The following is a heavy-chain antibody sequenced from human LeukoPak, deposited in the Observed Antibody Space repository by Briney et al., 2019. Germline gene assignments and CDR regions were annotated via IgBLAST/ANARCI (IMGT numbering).Heavy chain of an antibody. CDR1: GGTFSSYA. J-gene: IGHJ5*02. CDR3: ARDYYDSSGYMWFDP. CDR2: IIPIFGTA. V-gene: IGHV1-69*05. Sequence: VASVKVSCTASGGTFSSYAISWVRQAPGQGLEWMGGIIPIFGTANYAQKLQGRVTMTTDTSTSTAYMELRSLRSDDTAVYYCARDYYDSSGYMWFDPWGQGTLVTVSS. D-gene: IGHD3-22*01.